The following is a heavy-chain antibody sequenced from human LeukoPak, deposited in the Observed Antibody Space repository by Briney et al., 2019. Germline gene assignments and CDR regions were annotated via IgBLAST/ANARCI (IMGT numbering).Heavy chain of an antibody. CDR1: GFTVSSKY. Sequence: GGSLRLSCAASGFTVSSKYMSWVRQAPGKGLEWVSVIYSGGSTYYADFVKGRFTISRDNSKNTLYLQMNSLRAEDTAVYYCARGRMAHSSSSLDYWGQGTLVTVSS. V-gene: IGHV3-66*01. CDR3: ARGRMAHSSSSLDY. CDR2: IYSGGST. D-gene: IGHD6-13*01. J-gene: IGHJ4*02.